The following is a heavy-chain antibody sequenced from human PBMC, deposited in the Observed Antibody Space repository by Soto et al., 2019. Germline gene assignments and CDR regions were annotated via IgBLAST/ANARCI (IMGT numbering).Heavy chain of an antibody. CDR2: ISSSGSYT. D-gene: IGHD1-7*01. CDR1: GFTFSDYY. CDR3: ARDKLQKNGHYYGMDV. V-gene: IGHV3-11*06. Sequence: GGSLRLSCAASGFTFSDYYMSWIRQAPGKGLEWLSYISSSGSYTYNADSVKGRFTVSRDNAKNSLFLQMNSVRAEDTAVYYCARDKLQKNGHYYGMDVWGQGTTVTVSS. J-gene: IGHJ6*02.